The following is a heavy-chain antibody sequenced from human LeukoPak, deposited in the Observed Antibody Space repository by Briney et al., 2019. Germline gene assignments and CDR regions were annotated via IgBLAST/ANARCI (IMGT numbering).Heavy chain of an antibody. Sequence: KPGGSLRLSCAASGFTFGAYSMNWVRQAPGKGLEWVSFISDSSSYIYYADSVKGRFTISRDNSKNTLYLQMNSLRAEDTAVYYCARDPSPFFGVGILGWFDPWGQGTLVTVSS. J-gene: IGHJ5*02. CDR3: ARDPSPFFGVGILGWFDP. V-gene: IGHV3-21*01. CDR1: GFTFGAYS. D-gene: IGHD3-3*01. CDR2: ISDSSSYI.